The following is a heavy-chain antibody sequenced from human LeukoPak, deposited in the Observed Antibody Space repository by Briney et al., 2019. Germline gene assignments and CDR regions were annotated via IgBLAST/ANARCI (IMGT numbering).Heavy chain of an antibody. CDR3: AKDQWLSGSESSSFDY. CDR1: GFSFTSYA. J-gene: IGHJ4*02. CDR2: IYSGGDT. D-gene: IGHD1-26*01. Sequence: GGSLRLSCAASGFSFTSYAMSWVRQAPGKGLEWVAAIYSGGDTNYADSVKGRFTISRDNFKNTLYVQMNSLRAEDTAVYFCAKDQWLSGSESSSFDYWGQGTLVTVSS. V-gene: IGHV3-23*01.